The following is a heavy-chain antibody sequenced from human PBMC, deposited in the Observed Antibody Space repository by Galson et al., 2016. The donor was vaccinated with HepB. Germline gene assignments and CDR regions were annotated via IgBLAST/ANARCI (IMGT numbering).Heavy chain of an antibody. CDR2: IFRSGGT. CDR1: GGSISSDTW. J-gene: IGHJ4*02. D-gene: IGHD3-10*01. CDR3: TKRGVFYSGSGELARTVSPPYDH. Sequence: SETLSLTCAVSGGSISSDTWWTWVRQPPGKGLEWIGEIFRSGGTNYNPSLKSRVTISVDKSKNQFSLRLSSVTAADTALYFCTKRGVFYSGSGELARTVSPPYDHWGQGTLVTVSS. V-gene: IGHV4-4*02.